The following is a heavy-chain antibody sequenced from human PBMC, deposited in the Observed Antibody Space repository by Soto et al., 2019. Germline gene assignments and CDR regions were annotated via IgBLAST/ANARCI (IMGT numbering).Heavy chain of an antibody. CDR3: ARYIVVVVTDAFDI. CDR2: IHHSGSI. V-gene: IGHV4-30-4*08. Sequence: SETLSLTCTVSGGSISSDYYHWTWIRQSPGKGLEWIGYIHHSGSILYNPSLKSRLTISVDTSKNQFSLHLTSVTAADTAVYYCARYIVVVVTDAFDIWGQGTMVTVS. J-gene: IGHJ3*02. CDR1: GGSISSDYYH. D-gene: IGHD2-15*01.